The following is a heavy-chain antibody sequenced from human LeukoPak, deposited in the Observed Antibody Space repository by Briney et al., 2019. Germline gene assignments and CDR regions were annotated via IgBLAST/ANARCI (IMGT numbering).Heavy chain of an antibody. V-gene: IGHV4-38-2*02. Sequence: SETLSLTCTVSGFFISSGHYWGWVRQPPGAGLEWIGGVYQSGTTYYNPSLKSRVTTSVDMSKNQFSLRLRPVTAADTAVYYCARIFIRNGYSSYFDCWGQGTLVTVSS. CDR2: VYQSGTT. D-gene: IGHD5-18*01. J-gene: IGHJ4*02. CDR3: ARIFIRNGYSSYFDC. CDR1: GFFISSGHY.